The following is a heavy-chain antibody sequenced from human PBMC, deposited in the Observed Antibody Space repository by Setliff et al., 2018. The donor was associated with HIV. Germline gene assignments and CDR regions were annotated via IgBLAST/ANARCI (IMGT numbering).Heavy chain of an antibody. Sequence: ESGPTLVNPTRTLTPTCTFSGFSLSTSGVGVGWIRQLPGKALEWLALIYWDDDKRYSPSLKSRLTITKDTSKNHVVLKMTNLDPVDTATYYCAHRGGSSWSIDYWGQGTLVTVSS. CDR3: AHRGGSSWSIDY. V-gene: IGHV2-5*02. CDR1: GFSLSTSGVG. J-gene: IGHJ4*02. CDR2: IYWDDDK. D-gene: IGHD6-13*01.